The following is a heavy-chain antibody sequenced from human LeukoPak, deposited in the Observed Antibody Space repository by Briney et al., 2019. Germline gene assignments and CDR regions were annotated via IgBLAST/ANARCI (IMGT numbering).Heavy chain of an antibody. D-gene: IGHD4/OR15-4a*01. J-gene: IGHJ4*02. CDR1: GASMRGAGYS. CDR3: ARDGATGVLDH. V-gene: IGHV4-31*03. CDR2: IYYSGST. Sequence: KTSETLSLTCSVSGASMRGAGYSWFWIRQFPGKGLEWIGYIYYSGSTAYNPSLKSRVAISLDTSENQFSLNLTSVTAADTAVYFCARDGATGVLDHWGLGTLVTVSS.